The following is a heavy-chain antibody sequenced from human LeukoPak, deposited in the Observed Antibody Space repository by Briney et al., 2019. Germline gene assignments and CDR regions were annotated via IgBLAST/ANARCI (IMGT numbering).Heavy chain of an antibody. D-gene: IGHD2-8*01. V-gene: IGHV4-39*07. CDR2: IYYSGST. CDR1: GGSISSSSYY. Sequence: SETLSLTCTVSGGSISSSSYYWGWIRQPPGKGLAWIGSIYYSGSTCYNPSLKSRVTISVDTSKNQFSLKLSSVTAADTAVYYCARAVRMVYYYGMDVWGQGTTVTVSS. J-gene: IGHJ6*02. CDR3: ARAVRMVYYYGMDV.